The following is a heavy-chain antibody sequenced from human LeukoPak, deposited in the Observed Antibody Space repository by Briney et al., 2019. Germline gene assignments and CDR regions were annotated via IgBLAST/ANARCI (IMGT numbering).Heavy chain of an antibody. CDR1: GFTFSSYG. J-gene: IGHJ3*02. CDR3: AASGTNGAFDI. V-gene: IGHV3-33*01. Sequence: PGRSLRLSCAASGFTFSSYGMHWVRRAPGKGLEWVAVIWYDGSNKYYADSVKGRFTISRDNSKNTLYLQMNSLRAEDTAVYYCAASGTNGAFDIWGQGTMVTVSS. D-gene: IGHD2-8*01. CDR2: IWYDGSNK.